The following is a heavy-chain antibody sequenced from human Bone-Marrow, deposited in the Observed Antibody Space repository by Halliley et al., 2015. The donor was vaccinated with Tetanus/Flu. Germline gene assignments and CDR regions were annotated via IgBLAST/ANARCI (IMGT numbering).Heavy chain of an antibody. V-gene: IGHV3-21*01. D-gene: IGHD3-3*01. CDR2: IDSRGSYI. J-gene: IGHJ4*02. Sequence: SLRLSCAASGITISGHTMNWVRQAPGKGLECVSSIDSRGSYIHYADSVKGRFTISRDNAKKSLYLQMHSLRPEDTALYYCASGSPPFSAYDCAYWGQGTLVTVSS. CDR3: ASGSPPFSAYDCAY. CDR1: GITISGHT.